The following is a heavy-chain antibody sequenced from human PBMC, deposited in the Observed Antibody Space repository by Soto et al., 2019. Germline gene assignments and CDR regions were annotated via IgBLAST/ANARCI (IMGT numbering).Heavy chain of an antibody. J-gene: IGHJ4*02. CDR3: SGGVGDAF. V-gene: IGHV3-7*04. CDR1: ESTVSRDW. D-gene: IGHD1-26*01. Sequence: EVHLVESGGGLVQTGGSMRLSCAIFESTVSRDWMNWVRQAPGKGLGWVAHINQDGSEKYYVDSGKGRFTISRDNAKKSLYLQMNSLSPAETAMYYGSGGVGDAFWGQGTLVTVSS. CDR2: INQDGSEK.